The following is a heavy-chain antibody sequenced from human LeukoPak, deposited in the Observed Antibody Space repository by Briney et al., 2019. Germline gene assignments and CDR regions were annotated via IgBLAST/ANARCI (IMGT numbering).Heavy chain of an antibody. Sequence: PGGSLRLSCAASGLTVSSNYMSWVRQAPGKGLEWVAFIRYDGSNKYYADSVKGRFTISRDNSKNTLYLQMNSLRAEDTAVYYCAKWPRGYSYGFFDYWGQGTLVTVSS. CDR1: GLTVSSNY. J-gene: IGHJ4*02. CDR3: AKWPRGYSYGFFDY. D-gene: IGHD5-18*01. CDR2: IRYDGSNK. V-gene: IGHV3-30*02.